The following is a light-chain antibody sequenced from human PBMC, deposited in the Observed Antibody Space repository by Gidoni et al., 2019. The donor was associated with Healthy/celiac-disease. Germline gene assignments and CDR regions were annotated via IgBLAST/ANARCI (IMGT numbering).Light chain of an antibody. CDR3: QQSYSTGLT. CDR2: DEA. Sequence: DIQMTQYPSSLSASVGDRVTITCRASQRSISYLNCYQQKPGKAAKLLIYDEASLQSGVLSRFSGSGSGTALIIPISSLQHEDFVTYYCQQSYSTGLTFGGGTKVEIK. CDR1: QRSISY. J-gene: IGKJ4*01. V-gene: IGKV1-39*01.